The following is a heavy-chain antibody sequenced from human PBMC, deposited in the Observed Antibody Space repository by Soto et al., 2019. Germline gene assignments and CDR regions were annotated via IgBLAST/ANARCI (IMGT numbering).Heavy chain of an antibody. V-gene: IGHV1-3*01. J-gene: IGHJ5*02. CDR2: INVGNGNT. Sequence: ASVKVSCKASGYTFTSYAMHWVRQAPGQRLEWMGWINVGNGNTKYSQKFQGRVTITRDTSANTVYMELSSLRSEDTAVYYCARGRITQNWFDPWGQGTLVTVSS. CDR1: GYTFTSYA. D-gene: IGHD3-10*01. CDR3: ARGRITQNWFDP.